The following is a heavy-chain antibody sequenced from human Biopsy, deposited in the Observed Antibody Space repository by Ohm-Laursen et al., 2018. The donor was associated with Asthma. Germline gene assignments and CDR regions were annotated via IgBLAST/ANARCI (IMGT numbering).Heavy chain of an antibody. CDR2: ISYDGGNK. J-gene: IGHJ4*02. D-gene: IGHD3-3*01. CDR3: ASQSSGPDFWSGYYYFDY. CDR1: GFTFSSYD. Sequence: SLRLSCTASGFTFSSYDMHWVRQAPGKGLEWVAVISYDGGNKYYADSVKGRFTISRDNSKNTLYLQMNSLRAEDTAVYYCASQSSGPDFWSGYYYFDYWGQGTLVTVSS. V-gene: IGHV3-30*03.